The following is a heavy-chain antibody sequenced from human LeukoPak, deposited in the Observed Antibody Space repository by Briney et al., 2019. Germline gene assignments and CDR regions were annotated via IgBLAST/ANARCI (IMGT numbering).Heavy chain of an antibody. V-gene: IGHV1-2*06. Sequence: ASVKVSCKASGYTFTSYGISWVRQAPGQGLEWMGRINPNSGGTNYAQKFQGRVTMTGDTSISTAYMELSRLRSDDTAVYYCAREGRGYYYDSSGDCDYWGQGTLVTVSS. CDR3: AREGRGYYYDSSGDCDY. J-gene: IGHJ4*02. CDR2: INPNSGGT. CDR1: GYTFTSYG. D-gene: IGHD3-22*01.